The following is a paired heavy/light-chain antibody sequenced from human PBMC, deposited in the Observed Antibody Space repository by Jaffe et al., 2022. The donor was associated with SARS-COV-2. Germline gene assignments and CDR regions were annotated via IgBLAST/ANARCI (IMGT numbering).Light chain of an antibody. J-gene: IGKJ5*01. CDR3: MQSIQYPIT. CDR2: TVS. Sequence: DIVMTQTPLSLAVTPGQPASISCKSSQSLLHSDRKSYLYWYLQKAGQPPQPLIYTVSNRFSGVPERFSGSGSGTDFTLKISRVEAEDVGVYYCMQSIQYPITFGQGTRLEIK. CDR1: QSLLHSDRKSY. V-gene: IGKV2D-29*01.
Heavy chain of an antibody. CDR2: IKGDGSDQ. D-gene: IGHD3-9*01. J-gene: IGHJ4*02. Sequence: EVQLVESGGGFVQPGESLRLSCVASGFTFTNYWMSWVRQAPGKRPEWVANIKGDGSDQYYEDSVKGRFTVSTDNAKNSLYLQMNSLRAEDTAFYYCATYYDVLTPYYRLEYWGQGILVTVSS. V-gene: IGHV3-7*01. CDR1: GFTFTNYW. CDR3: ATYYDVLTPYYRLEY.